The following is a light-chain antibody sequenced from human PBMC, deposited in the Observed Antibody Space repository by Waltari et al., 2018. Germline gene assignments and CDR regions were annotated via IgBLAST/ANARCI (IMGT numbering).Light chain of an antibody. Sequence: DIQMTQSPSSLSASVGDRVTITCRASENVNNDLNWYQQKPGKAPKLLIYKTSTLQSGVPSRFSGSGSGTDYTFNISSLQSEDVATYYCQHNYGTPLTFGQGTKVEIK. J-gene: IGKJ1*01. CDR3: QHNYGTPLT. CDR2: KTS. CDR1: ENVNND. V-gene: IGKV1-39*01.